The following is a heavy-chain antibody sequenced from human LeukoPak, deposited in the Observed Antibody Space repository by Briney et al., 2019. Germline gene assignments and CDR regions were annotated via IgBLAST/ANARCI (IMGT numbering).Heavy chain of an antibody. CDR2: SGSGGTP. J-gene: IGHJ4*01. CDR1: GFTFSSYA. CDR3: AKGSSGWYPHFDH. Sequence: GGSLRLSCAASGFTFSSYAMSWVRQAPGKGLEWVSTSGSGGTPFYTDSVKGRFTISRDSSKNTLYLQMNSLRAEDTALYYCAKGSSGWYPHFDHWGQGTLVTVSS. V-gene: IGHV3-23*01. D-gene: IGHD6-19*01.